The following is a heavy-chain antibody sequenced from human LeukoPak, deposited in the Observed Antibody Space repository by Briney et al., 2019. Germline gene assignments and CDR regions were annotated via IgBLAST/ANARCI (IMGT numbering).Heavy chain of an antibody. J-gene: IGHJ1*01. CDR2: ISSSSSTI. V-gene: IGHV3-48*01. Sequence: GGSLRLSCAASGFTFSSYSMNWVRQAPGKGLDWVSYISSSSSTIYYADSVKGRFTISRDNAKNSPYLQMNSLRAEDTAVYYCARDAYCGGDCWPHFQHWGQGTLVTVSS. CDR3: ARDAYCGGDCWPHFQH. D-gene: IGHD2-21*02. CDR1: GFTFSSYS.